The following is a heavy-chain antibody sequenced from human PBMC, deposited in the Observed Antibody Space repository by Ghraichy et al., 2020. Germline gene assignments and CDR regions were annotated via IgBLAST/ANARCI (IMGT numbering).Heavy chain of an antibody. D-gene: IGHD3-16*01. J-gene: IGHJ4*02. CDR1: GITFSDTW. CDR2: IKRKSDGETT. V-gene: IGHV3-15*06. Sequence: GALRLSCAVSGITFSDTWMSWVRQTPGKGLEWVGRIKRKSDGETTSYAAPVKGRFSIARDDSKSTLYLQMDSLKTEDTGVYYCTSDTEASSSYAHDYWGQGTLVTVSS. CDR3: TSDTEASSSYAHDY.